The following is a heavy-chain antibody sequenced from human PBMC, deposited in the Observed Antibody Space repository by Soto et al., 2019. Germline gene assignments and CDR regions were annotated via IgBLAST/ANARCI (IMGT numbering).Heavy chain of an antibody. Sequence: SQTLSLTCAISGDRVSNNSVAWNCIIQSPSRVLEWLGRTYYRSKWYNDYAVSVKSRITINPDTSKNQFSLQLNSVTPEDTAVYYCSRDRAVAGTFYYGMDVWGQGTTVTVSS. CDR3: SRDRAVAGTFYYGMDV. D-gene: IGHD6-19*01. CDR1: GDRVSNNSVA. V-gene: IGHV6-1*01. J-gene: IGHJ6*02. CDR2: TYYRSKWYN.